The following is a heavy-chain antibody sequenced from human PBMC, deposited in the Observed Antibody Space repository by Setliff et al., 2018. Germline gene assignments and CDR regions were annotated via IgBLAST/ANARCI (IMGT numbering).Heavy chain of an antibody. J-gene: IGHJ4*02. Sequence: PGGSLRLSCAASGFTVSSNYMSWVRQAPGKGLEWVSVIYSGGSTYYADSVKGRFTISRDNSKNTLYLQMNSLRAEDTAVYYCAGCGNSGWSGGYYFDYWGQGTLVTVSS. CDR3: AGCGNSGWSGGYYFDY. CDR1: GFTVSSNY. CDR2: IYSGGST. V-gene: IGHV3-66*01. D-gene: IGHD6-19*01.